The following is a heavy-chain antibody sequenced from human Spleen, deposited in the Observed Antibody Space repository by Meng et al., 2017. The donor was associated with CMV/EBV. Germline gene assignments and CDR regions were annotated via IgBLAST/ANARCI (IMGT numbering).Heavy chain of an antibody. J-gene: IGHJ6*02. CDR1: GYTFTSYG. V-gene: IGHV1-18*01. CDR3: ARPNYDFWSGYENDYYYYGMDV. Sequence: ASEKVSCKASGYTFTSYGISWVRQAPGQGLEWMGWISAYNGNTNYAQKLQGRVTMTTDTSTSTAYMELRSLRSDDTAVYYCARPNYDFWSGYENDYYYYGMDVWGQGTTVTVSS. CDR2: ISAYNGNT. D-gene: IGHD3-3*01.